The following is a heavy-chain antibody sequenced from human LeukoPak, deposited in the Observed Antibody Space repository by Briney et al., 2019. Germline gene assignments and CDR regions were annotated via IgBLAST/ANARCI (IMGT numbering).Heavy chain of an antibody. CDR2: ITKSSSYV. CDR1: GFTFRTHS. J-gene: IGHJ4*02. Sequence: GGSLRLACEASGFTFRTHSMNWVRQAPGKGLEWVSSITKSSSYVYYADSVKGRFTISRDNANNSLILQMNNLGVDDTGVYYCARGSGVHVWGQGTLVIVSS. V-gene: IGHV3-21*04. D-gene: IGHD3-10*01. CDR3: ARGSGVHV.